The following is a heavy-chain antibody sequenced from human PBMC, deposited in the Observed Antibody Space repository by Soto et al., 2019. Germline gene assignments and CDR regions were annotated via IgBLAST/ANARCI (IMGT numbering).Heavy chain of an antibody. CDR3: ARDYPPDYYDSSGYYFGGWFDL. D-gene: IGHD3-22*01. CDR1: GYTFTGYY. V-gene: IGHV1-2*02. J-gene: IGHJ5*02. CDR2: INPNSGGT. Sequence: SVKDSCKASGYTFTGYYMHWVRQAPVQGLEWMGWINPNSGGTNYAQKFQGRVTMTRDTSISTAYMELSRLRFDDTAVYYCARDYPPDYYDSSGYYFGGWFDLWGQGTLVTVSS.